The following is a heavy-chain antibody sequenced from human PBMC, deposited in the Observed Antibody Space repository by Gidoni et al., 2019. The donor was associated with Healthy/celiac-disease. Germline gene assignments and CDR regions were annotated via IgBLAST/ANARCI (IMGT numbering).Heavy chain of an antibody. CDR1: DGSISSGGYY. D-gene: IGHD6-6*01. J-gene: IGHJ6*02. V-gene: IGHV4-31*03. CDR2: IYYSGST. Sequence: QVQLQESGPGLVKPSQTLSLTCPVSDGSISSGGYYWSLIRQHPWKGLEWIGYIYYSGSTYYNPSLKSRVTISVDTSKNQFSLKLSSVTAADTAVYYCARAGTRIAARPYGMDVWGQGTTVTVSS. CDR3: ARAGTRIAARPYGMDV.